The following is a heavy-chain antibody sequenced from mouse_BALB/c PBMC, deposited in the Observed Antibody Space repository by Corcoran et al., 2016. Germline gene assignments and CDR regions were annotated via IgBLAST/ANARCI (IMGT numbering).Heavy chain of an antibody. J-gene: IGHJ2*01. Sequence: EVQLQQSGPELVKPGASVKMSCKASGYTFTSYVMHWMKLKPGQGLEWIGYIYPFKDVTKSNENFTGKATLTSDKSSSTAYMVLSSLTSEDSAVYYCAREVPGGYPFDYWGQGTTLTVSS. CDR3: AREVPGGYPFDY. V-gene: IGHV1S136*01. CDR1: GYTFTSYV. D-gene: IGHD2-2*01. CDR2: IYPFKDVT.